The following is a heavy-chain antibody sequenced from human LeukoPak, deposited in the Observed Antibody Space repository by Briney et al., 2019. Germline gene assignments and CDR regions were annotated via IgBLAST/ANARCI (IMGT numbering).Heavy chain of an antibody. CDR1: GFTFSSYA. V-gene: IGHV3-23*01. J-gene: IGHJ1*01. Sequence: GGSLRLSCAASGFTFSSYAMSWVRQAPGKGLEWVSAISDGGDISGSGGSTFYADSVKGRFTISRDNSKNTLYLQMNSLRAEDTAVYYCATYSSLNRREFQYWGQGTLLTVSS. CDR3: ATYSSLNRREFQY. D-gene: IGHD3-22*01. CDR2: ISDGGDISGSGGST.